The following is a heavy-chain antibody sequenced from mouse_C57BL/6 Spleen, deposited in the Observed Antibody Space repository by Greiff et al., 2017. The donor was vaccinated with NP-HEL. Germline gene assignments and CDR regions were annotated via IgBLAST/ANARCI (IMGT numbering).Heavy chain of an antibody. Sequence: VKLVESDAELVKPGASVKISCKVSGYTFTDHTIHWMKQRPEQGLEWIGYIYPRDGSTKYNEKFKGKATLTADKSSSTAYMQLNSLTSEDSAVYFCARSLYDYDGGNYFDYWGQGTTLTVSS. D-gene: IGHD2-4*01. CDR3: ARSLYDYDGGNYFDY. CDR1: GYTFTDHT. V-gene: IGHV1-78*01. J-gene: IGHJ2*01. CDR2: IYPRDGST.